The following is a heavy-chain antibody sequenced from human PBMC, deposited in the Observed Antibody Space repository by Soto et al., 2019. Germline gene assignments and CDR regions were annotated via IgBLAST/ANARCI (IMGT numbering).Heavy chain of an antibody. Sequence: SETLSLTCTVSGSSVSSASYHWVWIRQPPGKGLQWIGNIYYTGSTNYNPSLKSRVTISVDTSKNQFSLKPNSVTAADTAVYYCARRVGATPPINWGQGTLVTVSS. CDR2: IYYTGST. D-gene: IGHD1-26*01. CDR1: GSSVSSASYH. V-gene: IGHV4-61*01. CDR3: ARRVGATPPIN. J-gene: IGHJ4*02.